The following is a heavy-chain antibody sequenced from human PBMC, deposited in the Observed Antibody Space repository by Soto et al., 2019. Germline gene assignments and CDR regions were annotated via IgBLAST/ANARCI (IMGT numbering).Heavy chain of an antibody. D-gene: IGHD3-10*01. CDR2: ISAYNGNT. CDR3: ARDVGGSGSYYEYYYYYGMDV. V-gene: IGHV1-18*01. J-gene: IGHJ6*02. Sequence: SVKVSCRASGNTFTSYCMPWERQAPGQGLEWMGWISAYNGNTNYAQKLQGRVTMTTDTSTSTAYMELRSLRSDDTAVYYCARDVGGSGSYYEYYYYYGMDVWGQGTTVTVSS. CDR1: GNTFTSYC.